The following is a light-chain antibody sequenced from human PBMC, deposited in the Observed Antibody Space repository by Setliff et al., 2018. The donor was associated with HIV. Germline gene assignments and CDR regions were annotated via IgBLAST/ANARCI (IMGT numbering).Light chain of an antibody. J-gene: IGLJ3*02. CDR3: SSYTNTLSLWV. CDR2: DVT. V-gene: IGLV2-14*03. Sequence: QLPGEAPQLLLFDVTYRPSGVSHRFSGSKSGNTASLTISGLQPEDEAHYYCSSYTNTLSLWVFGGGTMLTFL.